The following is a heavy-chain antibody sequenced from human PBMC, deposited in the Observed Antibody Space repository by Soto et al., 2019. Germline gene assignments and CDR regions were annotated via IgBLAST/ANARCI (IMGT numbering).Heavy chain of an antibody. Sequence: SVKVSCKASGGTFSSYAISWVRQAPGQGLEWMGGIIPIFGTANYAQKFQGRVTITADGSTSTAYMELSSLRSEDTAVYYCARDRGPAAIMSYYGMDVWGQGTTVTVSS. CDR2: IIPIFGTA. CDR3: ARDRGPAAIMSYYGMDV. D-gene: IGHD2-2*01. CDR1: GGTFSSYA. V-gene: IGHV1-69*13. J-gene: IGHJ6*02.